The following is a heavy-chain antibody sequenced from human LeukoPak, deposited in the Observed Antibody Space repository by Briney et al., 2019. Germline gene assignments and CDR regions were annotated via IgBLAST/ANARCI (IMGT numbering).Heavy chain of an antibody. CDR1: GGSISSSSYY. D-gene: IGHD3-10*01. V-gene: IGHV4-39*07. CDR3: ARGVTDVYYYGSGSYAHVQLHEYYFDY. CDR2: IYYSGST. Sequence: PSETLSLTCTVSGGSISSSSYYWGWIRQPPGKGLEWIGSIYYSGSTYYNPSLKSRVTISVDTSKNQFSLKLSSVTAADTAVYYCARGVTDVYYYGSGSYAHVQLHEYYFDYWGQGTLVTVSS. J-gene: IGHJ4*02.